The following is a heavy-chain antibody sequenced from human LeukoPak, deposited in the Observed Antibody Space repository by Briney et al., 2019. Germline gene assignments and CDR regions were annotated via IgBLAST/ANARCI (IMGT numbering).Heavy chain of an antibody. Sequence: PGGSLRLSCAASGFTFSSYAMHWVRQAPGKGLEWVAVISYDGSNKYYADSVEGRFTISRDNSKNTLYLQMNSLRAEDTAVYYCARGTDYYYDSSGYYTDYWGQGTLVTVSS. V-gene: IGHV3-30-3*01. CDR2: ISYDGSNK. CDR3: ARGTDYYYDSSGYYTDY. J-gene: IGHJ4*02. CDR1: GFTFSSYA. D-gene: IGHD3-22*01.